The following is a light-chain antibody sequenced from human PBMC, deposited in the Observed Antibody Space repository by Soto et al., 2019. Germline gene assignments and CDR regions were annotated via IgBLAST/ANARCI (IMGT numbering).Light chain of an antibody. CDR2: WAS. Sequence: DIVMTQSPDSLAVSLGERATINCKSSQNILYSSNNQNYLAWYQQKPGQPPKLLIYWASTRESGVPDRFSGSGSGTDFTLTISGLQAEDVAVYYCQQYYSTLTWTFGQGTKVEIK. V-gene: IGKV4-1*01. J-gene: IGKJ1*01. CDR3: QQYYSTLTWT. CDR1: QNILYSSNNQNY.